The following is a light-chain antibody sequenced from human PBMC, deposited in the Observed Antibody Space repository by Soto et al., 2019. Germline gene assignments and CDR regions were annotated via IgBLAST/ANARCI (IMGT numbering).Light chain of an antibody. V-gene: IGKV1-13*02. Sequence: AIQLTQSPSSLSASVGDRVTITCRASQGISSFLAWYQQKPGRAPKLLIYGASNLESGVPSRFSGSGSGTDFTLTISSLQAEDFATYYCQQLNSFPIAFGPGTKVEIQ. CDR1: QGISSF. CDR3: QQLNSFPIA. CDR2: GAS. J-gene: IGKJ3*01.